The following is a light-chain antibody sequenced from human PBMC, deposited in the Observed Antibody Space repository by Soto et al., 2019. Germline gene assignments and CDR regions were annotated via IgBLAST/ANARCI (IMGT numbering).Light chain of an antibody. J-gene: IGKJ2*01. CDR3: MQALQTPYS. CDR2: LAS. V-gene: IGKV2-28*01. CDR1: QSLLHRNGYSS. Sequence: DIVMTQSPLSLPVSPGEPASISCRSSQSLLHRNGYSSLDWYLQKPGQSPRLLIYLASTRASGVPDKFSASSSGTVFTLKISRVEAEDVGIYYCMQALQTPYSFGQGTKLEI.